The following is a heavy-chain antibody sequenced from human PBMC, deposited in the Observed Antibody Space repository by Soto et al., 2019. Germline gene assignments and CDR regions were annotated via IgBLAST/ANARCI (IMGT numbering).Heavy chain of an antibody. Sequence: GGSLRLSCAASGFTFSDYYMSWIRQAPGKGLEWVSYIIISGSTTYYADSVKGRFTISRDNAKNSLYLQMNSLRAEDTAVYYGARDHREAGTVIFEYWGQGTLVTVSS. D-gene: IGHD6-13*01. J-gene: IGHJ4*02. CDR2: IIISGSTT. V-gene: IGHV3-11*01. CDR3: ARDHREAGTVIFEY. CDR1: GFTFSDYY.